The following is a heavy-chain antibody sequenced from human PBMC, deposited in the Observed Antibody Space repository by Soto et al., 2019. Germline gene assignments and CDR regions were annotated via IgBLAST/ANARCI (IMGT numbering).Heavy chain of an antibody. Sequence: PVESKRVSCKGSGDSFASYGIGWVRQMPGKGLEWMGIIYPGDSDTRYSPSFQGQVTISADKSISTAYLQWSSLKASDTAMYYCARSGSPIAAPDYWGQGTLVTVSS. D-gene: IGHD6-6*01. CDR3: ARSGSPIAAPDY. J-gene: IGHJ4*02. CDR1: GDSFASYG. CDR2: IYPGDSDT. V-gene: IGHV5-51*01.